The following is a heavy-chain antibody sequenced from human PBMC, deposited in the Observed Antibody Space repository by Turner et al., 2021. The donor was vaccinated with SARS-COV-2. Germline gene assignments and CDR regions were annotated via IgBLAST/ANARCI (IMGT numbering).Heavy chain of an antibody. Sequence: EVQLVESGGGLVQPGGSLSLSCAASGFTFSSYSMNWFRQAPGKGLEWVSYISSSSSTIYYADSVKGRFTISRDNAKNSLYLQMNSLRAEDTAVYYCARDLGSIAVANWGQGTLVTVSS. CDR2: ISSSSSTI. CDR1: GFTFSSYS. J-gene: IGHJ4*02. CDR3: ARDLGSIAVAN. V-gene: IGHV3-48*01. D-gene: IGHD6-19*01.